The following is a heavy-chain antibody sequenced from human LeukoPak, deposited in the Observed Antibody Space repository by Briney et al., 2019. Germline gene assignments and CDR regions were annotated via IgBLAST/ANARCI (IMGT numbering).Heavy chain of an antibody. CDR3: AKLQRNYYDSSGSVEYFQH. V-gene: IGHV3-23*01. CDR2: ISGSGGST. Sequence: GGSLRLSCAASGFTFGSYAMSWVRQAPGKGLEWVSAISGSGGSTYYADSVKGRFTISRDNSKNTLYLQMNSLRAEDTAVYYCAKLQRNYYDSSGSVEYFQHWGQGTLVTVSS. CDR1: GFTFGSYA. D-gene: IGHD3-22*01. J-gene: IGHJ1*01.